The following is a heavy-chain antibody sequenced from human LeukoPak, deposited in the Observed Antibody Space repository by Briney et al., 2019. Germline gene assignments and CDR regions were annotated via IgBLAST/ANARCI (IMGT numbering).Heavy chain of an antibody. Sequence: GGSLRLSCAASGFTFSSYAMHWVRQAPGKGLEWVAVISYDGSNKYYADSVKGRFTISRDNSKNTLYLQMNSLRAEDTAVYYCAKAVVAAFSAFDYWGQGTLVTVSS. CDR2: ISYDGSNK. CDR3: AKAVVAAFSAFDY. D-gene: IGHD2-15*01. V-gene: IGHV3-30*04. J-gene: IGHJ4*02. CDR1: GFTFSSYA.